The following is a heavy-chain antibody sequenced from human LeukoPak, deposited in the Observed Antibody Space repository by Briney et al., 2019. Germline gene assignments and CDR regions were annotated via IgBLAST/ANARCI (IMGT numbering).Heavy chain of an antibody. CDR1: GFTFSSSA. CDR3: ARVIGGLTDAFDI. D-gene: IGHD3-16*01. Sequence: GGSLRLSCAASGFTFSSSAMNWVRQAPGKGPEWVSSISSSSSYIYYADSVKGRFTISRDNAKNSLYLQMNSLRAEDTAVYYCARVIGGLTDAFDIWGQGTMVTVSS. V-gene: IGHV3-21*01. CDR2: ISSSSSYI. J-gene: IGHJ3*02.